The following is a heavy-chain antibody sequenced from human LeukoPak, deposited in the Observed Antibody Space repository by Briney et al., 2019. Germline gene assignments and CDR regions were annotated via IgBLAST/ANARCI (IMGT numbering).Heavy chain of an antibody. J-gene: IGHJ5*01. CDR3: VSADIWGNYRTDS. D-gene: IGHD3-16*02. V-gene: IGHV3-33*01. CDR2: IWYNGNTK. CDR1: GFNIRSHG. Sequence: GGSLRLSCAASGFNIRSHGMHWVRQAPGKGLEWLAVIWYNGNTKYYADSVKGRFTVSRDDSQNTLHLQMDSLRAEDTAVYHCVSADIWGNYRTDSWGHGALVVVSS.